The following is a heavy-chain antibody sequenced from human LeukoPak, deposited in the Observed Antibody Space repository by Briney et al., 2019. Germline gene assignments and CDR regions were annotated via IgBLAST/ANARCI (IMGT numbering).Heavy chain of an antibody. D-gene: IGHD3-10*01. CDR3: AREDYYGTNFDY. CDR1: GYSISSGYF. CDR2: IFHSGNT. J-gene: IGHJ4*02. V-gene: IGHV4-38-2*02. Sequence: PSETLSLTCTVSGYSISSGYFWGWIRQPPGKGLEWVGTIFHSGNTYYNPSLKSRVTISVATSKNQFSLKLSSVTAADTAVYYCAREDYYGTNFDYWGQGTLVTVSS.